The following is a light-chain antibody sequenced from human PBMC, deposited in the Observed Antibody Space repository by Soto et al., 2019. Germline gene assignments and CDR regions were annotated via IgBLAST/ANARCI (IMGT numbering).Light chain of an antibody. J-gene: IGLJ1*01. Sequence: QSLLTQPRSVSGSRGQSFTISCTGTMSDVGGYNYVSWYQQHPGKAPKLMIYDVSKRPSGVPDRFSGSKSGNTASLTISGLQAEDEADYYCCSYAGSYTYVFGTGTKVTVL. CDR3: CSYAGSYTYV. CDR2: DVS. CDR1: MSDVGGYNY. V-gene: IGLV2-11*01.